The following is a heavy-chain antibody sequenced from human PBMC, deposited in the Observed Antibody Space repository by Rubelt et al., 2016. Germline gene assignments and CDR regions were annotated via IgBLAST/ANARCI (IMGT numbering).Heavy chain of an antibody. CDR3: ARHEQQLAAFDI. D-gene: IGHD6-13*01. CDR2: AYYSGNA. CDR1: GGSISSYY. V-gene: IGHV4-59*04. J-gene: IGHJ3*02. Sequence: QVQLQESGPGLVKPSETLSLTCTVSGGSISSYYWSWIRQPPGKGLEWIGNAYYSGNAYYNPSLKSRVTISVDTSKDQLSLKLSSVTAADTAVYYCARHEQQLAAFDIWGPGTMVTVSP.